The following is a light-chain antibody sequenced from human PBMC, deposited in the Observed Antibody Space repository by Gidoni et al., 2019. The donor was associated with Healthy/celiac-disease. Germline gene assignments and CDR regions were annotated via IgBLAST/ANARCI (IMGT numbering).Light chain of an antibody. CDR1: QSISSW. CDR2: DAS. Sequence: DIQMTQSPSTLSASVGDRVTITCRASQSISSWLAWYQQKPGKAPKLLIYDASSLESGVPSRCSGSGSGTEFTLTISSLHPDDFATYYCQQYNSMWTFGQGTKVEIK. J-gene: IGKJ1*01. V-gene: IGKV1-5*01. CDR3: QQYNSMWT.